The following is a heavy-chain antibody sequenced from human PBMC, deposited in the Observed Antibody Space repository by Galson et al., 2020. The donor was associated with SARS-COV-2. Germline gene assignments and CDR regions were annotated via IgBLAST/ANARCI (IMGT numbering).Heavy chain of an antibody. CDR1: GGSVGSGSHY. J-gene: IGHJ4*02. Sequence: SETLSLTCPVSGGSVGSGSHYWAWIRQTPGRGLEWIGSVYYSATTHYNPSLKSRVSISVDTSKNQFSLTLSSVTAADTAVYYCARGDYGDPRAKLQYYFDYWGQGTLVTVSS. CDR2: VYYSATT. V-gene: IGHV4-39*07. CDR3: ARGDYGDPRAKLQYYFDY. D-gene: IGHD4-17*01.